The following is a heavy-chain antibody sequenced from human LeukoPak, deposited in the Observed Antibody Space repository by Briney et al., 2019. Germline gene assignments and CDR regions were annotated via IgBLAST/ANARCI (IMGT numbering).Heavy chain of an antibody. D-gene: IGHD1-1*01. CDR2: IRGAGET. J-gene: IGHJ4*02. CDR3: AKANWVSNADAVW. V-gene: IGHV3-23*01. Sequence: GGSLRLSCAASGFSFSNYAMSWVRQAPARGPEWVSSIRGAGETFYADSVKGRFTLSRDDSRNTVYLQLNNLRVEDTAIYYCAKANWVSNADAVWWGQGAQVTVSS. CDR1: GFSFSNYA.